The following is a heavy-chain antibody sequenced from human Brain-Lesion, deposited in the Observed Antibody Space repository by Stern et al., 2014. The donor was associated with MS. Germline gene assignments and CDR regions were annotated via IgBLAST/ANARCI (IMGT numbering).Heavy chain of an antibody. J-gene: IGHJ6*02. CDR2: VNPNTGGT. D-gene: IGHD3-3*01. Sequence: DHLVESGAEVKKPGASVKVSCKTSGYIFTGYYIHWVRQAPGQGLEWMAWVNPNTGGTKYAQKFQGRVTMSRDTSISTAYVELSSLTSDDTAVYYCARDQRGITIFGVVTDYYYLGMDVWGQGTTVTVSS. V-gene: IGHV1-2*02. CDR3: ARDQRGITIFGVVTDYYYLGMDV. CDR1: GYIFTGYY.